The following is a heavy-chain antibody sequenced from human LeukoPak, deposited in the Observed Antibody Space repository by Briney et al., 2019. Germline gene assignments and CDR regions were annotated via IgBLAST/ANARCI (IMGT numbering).Heavy chain of an antibody. CDR1: GFTFSSYA. J-gene: IGHJ4*02. V-gene: IGHV3-30-3*01. D-gene: IGHD2-21*02. CDR2: ISYDGSNK. Sequence: GGSLRLSCAASGFTFSSYAMHWVRQAPGKGLEWVAVISYDGSNKYYADSVKGRFTISRDNSKNTLYLQMNSLRAEDTAVYYCARDFVSAGYWGQGTLVTVSS. CDR3: ARDFVSAGY.